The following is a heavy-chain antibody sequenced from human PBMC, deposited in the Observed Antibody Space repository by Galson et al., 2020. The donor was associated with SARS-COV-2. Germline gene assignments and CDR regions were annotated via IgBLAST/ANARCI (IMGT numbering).Heavy chain of an antibody. V-gene: IGHV4-34*01. J-gene: IGHJ4*02. Sequence: SQASETLSLTCAVYVGSFSGHYWNWIRQSPGKGLQWIGEINHSGSTNYISSLKSRVTMSVDRSKNQFSLKLSSVTAADTAVYYCARGFDYWGQGTLVTVSS. CDR3: ARGFDY. CDR1: VGSFSGHY. CDR2: INHSGST.